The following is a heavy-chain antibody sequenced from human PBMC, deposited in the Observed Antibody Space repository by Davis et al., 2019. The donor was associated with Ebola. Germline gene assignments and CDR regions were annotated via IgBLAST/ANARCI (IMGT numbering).Heavy chain of an antibody. CDR1: GFTFSSYA. V-gene: IGHV3-23*01. Sequence: PGGSLRLSCAASGFTFSSYAMSWVRQAPGKGLEWVSVISGSGGSTYYADSVKGRFTISRDNSKNTLHLQMSSLRAEDTALYYCAKVGGDPRYFDASLPLEAFDMWGQGTKVTVSS. CDR2: ISGSGGST. CDR3: AKVGGDPRYFDASLPLEAFDM. J-gene: IGHJ3*02. D-gene: IGHD3-9*01.